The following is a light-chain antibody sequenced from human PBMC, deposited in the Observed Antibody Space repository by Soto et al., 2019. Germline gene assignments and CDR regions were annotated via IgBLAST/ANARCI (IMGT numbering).Light chain of an antibody. J-gene: IGKJ1*01. CDR3: QQYYSTPWT. Sequence: DLLLTQSPYSLSVSLGERATINCKSSQSFLYSSNNKNYLAWYQQKPGQPPKLLIYWASTRESGVPDRFSGSGSGTDFTLTISSLQAEDVAVYYCQQYYSTPWTFGQGTKVDIK. CDR2: WAS. V-gene: IGKV4-1*01. CDR1: QSFLYSSNNKNY.